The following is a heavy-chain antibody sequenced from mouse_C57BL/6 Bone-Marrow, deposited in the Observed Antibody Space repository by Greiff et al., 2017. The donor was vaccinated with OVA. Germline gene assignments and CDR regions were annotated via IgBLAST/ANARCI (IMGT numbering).Heavy chain of an antibody. CDR3: ARAGYYDNNYWYFDV. D-gene: IGHD2-1*01. CDR1: GYSFTDYN. CDR2: INPNYGTT. Sequence: EVQLQQSGPELVKPGASVKISCKASGYSFTDYNMNWVKQSHGKSLEWIGVINPNYGTTSYNQKFKGKATLTVDQSSSTAYMQLNSLTSEDSAVYACARAGYYDNNYWYFDVWGTGTTVTVSS. V-gene: IGHV1-39*01. J-gene: IGHJ1*03.